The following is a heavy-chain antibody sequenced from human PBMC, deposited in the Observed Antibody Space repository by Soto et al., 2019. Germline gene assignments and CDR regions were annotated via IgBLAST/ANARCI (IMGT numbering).Heavy chain of an antibody. CDR1: GLSLSNAKVG. CDR2: IFSNDDK. D-gene: IGHD2-2*01. CDR3: ALIDDCSRSECILASFGP. Sequence: SGPTLVNPTATLTLTCTVSGLSLSNAKVGVSWIRQPPGKALEWLAHIFSNDDKSYNTSLHRRLTISKDTSSSQAVLTMTNLDPGAPGTYDCALIDDCSRSECILASFGPWGQGTLGTVSS. V-gene: IGHV2-26*01. J-gene: IGHJ5*02.